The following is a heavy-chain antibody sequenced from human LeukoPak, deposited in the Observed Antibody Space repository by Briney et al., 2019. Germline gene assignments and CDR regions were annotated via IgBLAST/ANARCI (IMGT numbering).Heavy chain of an antibody. CDR2: IRSNSEDI. V-gene: IGHV1-2*06. CDR1: GYTFSGDY. D-gene: IGHD2-8*01. J-gene: IGHJ4*02. Sequence: ASVKVSCKASGYTFSGDYMHWVRQAPGQGLEWMGRIRSNSEDIQYAQKFQGRVTMTWDTSTSTAYMELTRLTSDDTAVYYCARGEWVDYWGQGTLVTVSS. CDR3: ARGEWVDY.